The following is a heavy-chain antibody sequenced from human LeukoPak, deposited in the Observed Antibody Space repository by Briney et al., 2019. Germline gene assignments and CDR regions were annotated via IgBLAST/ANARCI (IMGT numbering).Heavy chain of an antibody. CDR2: ISWNSGSI. CDR1: GFIFNNYA. CDR3: ARGDGYNFYYFDS. V-gene: IGHV3-9*01. D-gene: IGHD5-24*01. J-gene: IGHJ4*02. Sequence: GGSLRLSCAGSGFIFNNYAMHWVRQPPGKGLEWVSGISWNSGSIDYADSVKGRFTISRDNAKNSLYLQMNSLRAEDTAVYYCARGDGYNFYYFDSWGQGAHVTVSS.